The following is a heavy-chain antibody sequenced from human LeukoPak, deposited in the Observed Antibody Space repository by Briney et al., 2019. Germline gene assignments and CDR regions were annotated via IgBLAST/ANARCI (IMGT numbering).Heavy chain of an antibody. CDR3: AKGSYYYDSSGHHAFDI. J-gene: IGHJ3*02. D-gene: IGHD3-22*01. Sequence: PGRSLRLSCAASGFTFSSYGMHWVRQAPGKGLEWVAVIWYDGSNKYYADSVKGRFTISRDNAKNSLYLQMNSLRAEDTALYYCAKGSYYYDSSGHHAFDIWGQGTMVTVSS. CDR2: IWYDGSNK. CDR1: GFTFSSYG. V-gene: IGHV3-33*03.